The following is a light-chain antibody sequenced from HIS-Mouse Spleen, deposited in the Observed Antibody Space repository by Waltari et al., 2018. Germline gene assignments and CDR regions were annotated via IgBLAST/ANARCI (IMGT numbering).Light chain of an antibody. CDR2: SNN. V-gene: IGLV1-44*01. Sequence: QSVLTQPPSASGTPGQRVTIPCSGSSSNIGSNTVNWYQQLPGTAPKLLIYSNNRRPSGVPDRFSGSKSGTSASLAISGLQSEDEADYYCAAWDDSLNGVFGGGTKLTVL. CDR1: SSNIGSNT. CDR3: AAWDDSLNGV. J-gene: IGLJ3*02.